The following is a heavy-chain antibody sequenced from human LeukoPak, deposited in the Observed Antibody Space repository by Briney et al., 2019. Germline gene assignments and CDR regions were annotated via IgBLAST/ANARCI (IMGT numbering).Heavy chain of an antibody. Sequence: EASVKVSCKASGYTFTSYGISWVRQAPGQGLEWMGWISAYNGNTNYAQKLQGRVTMTTDTSTSTAYMELRSLRSDDTAVYYCARDYRPYYYDSSGYVVLWGQGTLVTVSS. CDR1: GYTFTSYG. CDR3: ARDYRPYYYDSSGYVVL. D-gene: IGHD3-22*01. J-gene: IGHJ4*02. V-gene: IGHV1-18*01. CDR2: ISAYNGNT.